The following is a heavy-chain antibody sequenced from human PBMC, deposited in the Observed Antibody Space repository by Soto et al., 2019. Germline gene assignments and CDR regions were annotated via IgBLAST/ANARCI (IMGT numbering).Heavy chain of an antibody. V-gene: IGHV1-3*01. CDR2: INAGNGNT. D-gene: IGHD2-2*01. Sequence: GASVKVSWKASGYTFTSYAMHWVRQAPGQRLEWMGWINAGNGNTKYSQKFQGRVTITRDTSASTAYMELSSLRSEDTAVYYCARDRHQLNWFDPWGQGTLVTVSS. CDR3: ARDRHQLNWFDP. CDR1: GYTFTSYA. J-gene: IGHJ5*02.